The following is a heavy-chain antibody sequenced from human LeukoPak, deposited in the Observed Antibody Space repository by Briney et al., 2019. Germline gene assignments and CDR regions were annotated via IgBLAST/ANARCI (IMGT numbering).Heavy chain of an antibody. D-gene: IGHD3/OR15-3a*01. CDR2: IYYSEAP. J-gene: IGHJ5*02. V-gene: IGHV4-30-4*01. CDR3: ARGHYDLGP. CDR1: GGSISSGDYY. Sequence: PSQTLSLTCTVSGGSISSGDYYWSWIRQPPGKGLEWIAYIYYSEAPNYNPSLNARVTMSLDMSNNQFSLRLTSVTAADTAVYYCARGHYDLGPWGQGILVTVSS.